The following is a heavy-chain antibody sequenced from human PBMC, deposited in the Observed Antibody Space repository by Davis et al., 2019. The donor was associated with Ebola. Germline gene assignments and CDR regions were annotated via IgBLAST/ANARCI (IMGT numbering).Heavy chain of an antibody. CDR1: GSTFSSYA. D-gene: IGHD3-22*01. J-gene: IGHJ4*02. V-gene: IGHV3-23*03. Sequence: GGSLRLSCAASGSTFSSYAMNWVRQAPGKGLEWVSVIYSGGSTYYADSVRGRFTISRDNSKNTLYLQMNSLKAEDTAVYYCARDFDRVREWGQGTLVTVSS. CDR3: ARDFDRVRE. CDR2: IYSGGST.